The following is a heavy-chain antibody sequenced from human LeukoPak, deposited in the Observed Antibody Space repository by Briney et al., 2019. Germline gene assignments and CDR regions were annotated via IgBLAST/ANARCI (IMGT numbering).Heavy chain of an antibody. D-gene: IGHD6-19*01. J-gene: IGHJ4*02. CDR1: GYTFTGYY. V-gene: IGHV1-2*02. CDR2: IKPNSGDT. Sequence: ASVKVSCKASGYTFTGYYIHWIRQVPGQGLEWMGWIKPNSGDTNYAQSFQGRVTMTRDTSISTAYMELSRLRSDDTAVYYCAAGRGWYYFDYWGQGTLVTVSS. CDR3: AAGRGWYYFDY.